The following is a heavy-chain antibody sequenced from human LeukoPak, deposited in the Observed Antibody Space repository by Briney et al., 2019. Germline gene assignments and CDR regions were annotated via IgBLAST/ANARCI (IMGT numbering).Heavy chain of an antibody. CDR3: ARLRNRHYYGSGSYYKGWFDP. CDR1: GASINSYY. CDR2: IYSSGST. J-gene: IGHJ5*02. D-gene: IGHD3-10*01. V-gene: IGHV4-59*12. Sequence: SETLSLTCTVSGASINSYYWSWIRQPPGKGLEWIGYIYSSGSTNYNPSLKSRVTISVDTSKNQFSLKLSSVTAADTAVYYCARLRNRHYYGSGSYYKGWFDPWGQGTLVTVSS.